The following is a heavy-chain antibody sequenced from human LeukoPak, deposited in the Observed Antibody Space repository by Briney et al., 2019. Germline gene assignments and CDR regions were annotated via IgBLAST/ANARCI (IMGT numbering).Heavy chain of an antibody. Sequence: GESLKISCKTSGYSFTTYWIGWVRQMPGKGLEWMGIIYPGDSDTRYSPSSQGQVTISADKSISTAYLQWSSLKASDTAMYYCARAYSSDWSHDYWGQGTLVTVSS. D-gene: IGHD6-19*01. J-gene: IGHJ4*02. CDR2: IYPGDSDT. CDR1: GYSFTTYW. CDR3: ARAYSSDWSHDY. V-gene: IGHV5-51*01.